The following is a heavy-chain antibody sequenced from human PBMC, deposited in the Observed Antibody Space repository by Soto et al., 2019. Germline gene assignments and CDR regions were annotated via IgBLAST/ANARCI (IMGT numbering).Heavy chain of an antibody. Sequence: EVQLLESGGGLVQPGGSLRLSCAASGFTFSSYAMSWVRQAPGKGLEWVSAISGSGGSTYYADSVKGRFTISRDNSKNTLYLQMNSLRAEDTAVYYCAKDCEGYYDSSGYYFFDYWGQGTLVIVSS. D-gene: IGHD3-22*01. CDR2: ISGSGGST. CDR3: AKDCEGYYDSSGYYFFDY. V-gene: IGHV3-23*01. J-gene: IGHJ4*02. CDR1: GFTFSSYA.